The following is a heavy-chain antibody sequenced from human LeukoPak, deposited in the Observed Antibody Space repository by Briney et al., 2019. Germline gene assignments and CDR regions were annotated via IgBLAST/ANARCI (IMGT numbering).Heavy chain of an antibody. Sequence: GGSLRLSCAASGFTFSSYAMSWVRQAPGKGLEWVSGISGNGGSTYYADSVKGRYTISRDNSKNTQYLQMNSLRAEDTAVYYCAKDPYCSSTSCYTVPDWGQGTLVTVSS. D-gene: IGHD2-2*02. V-gene: IGHV3-23*01. CDR2: ISGNGGST. CDR1: GFTFSSYA. J-gene: IGHJ4*02. CDR3: AKDPYCSSTSCYTVPD.